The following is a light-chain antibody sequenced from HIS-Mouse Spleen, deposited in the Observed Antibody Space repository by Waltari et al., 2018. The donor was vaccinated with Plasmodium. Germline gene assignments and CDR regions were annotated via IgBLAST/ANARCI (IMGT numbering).Light chain of an antibody. CDR3: YSTDSSGNHRV. J-gene: IGLJ3*02. Sequence: SYELTQPPSVSVSPGQTARITCSGHALPKQYAYWYQQKSGQAPVLVIHEDSKRPSGIPERFSGSSSGTMATLTISGAQVEDEADYYCYSTDSSGNHRVFGGGTKLTVL. V-gene: IGLV3-10*01. CDR2: EDS. CDR1: ALPKQY.